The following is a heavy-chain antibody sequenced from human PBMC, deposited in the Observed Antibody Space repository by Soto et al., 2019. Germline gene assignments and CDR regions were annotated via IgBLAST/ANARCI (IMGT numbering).Heavy chain of an antibody. CDR3: AKDSGYDYNYYYYMDV. CDR1: GFTFDDYA. CDR2: ISWNSGSI. Sequence: EVQLVESGGGLVQPGRSLRLSCAASGFTFDDYAMHWVRQAPGKGLEWVSGISWNSGSIGYAYSVKGRFTISRDNAKNSLYLQMNSLRAEDTALYYCAKDSGYDYNYYYYMDVWGKGTTVTVSS. V-gene: IGHV3-9*01. D-gene: IGHD5-12*01. J-gene: IGHJ6*03.